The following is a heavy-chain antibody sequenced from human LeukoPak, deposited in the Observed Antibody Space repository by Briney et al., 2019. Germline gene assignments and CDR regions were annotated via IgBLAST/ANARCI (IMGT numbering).Heavy chain of an antibody. CDR1: GYTFTSYG. V-gene: IGHV1-18*01. CDR3: ARSRYYDILTGYSPLGY. D-gene: IGHD3-9*01. Sequence: VSVKVSCKASGYTFTSYGISWVRQAPGQGLEWMVWISAYNGNTNYAQKLQGRVTTTTDTSTSTAYMELRSLRSDDTAVYYCARSRYYDILTGYSPLGYWGQGTLVTVSS. CDR2: ISAYNGNT. J-gene: IGHJ4*02.